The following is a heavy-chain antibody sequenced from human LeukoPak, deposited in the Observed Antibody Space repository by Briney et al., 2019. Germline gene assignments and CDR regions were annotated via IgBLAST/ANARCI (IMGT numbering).Heavy chain of an antibody. CDR2: ISYDGNNA. V-gene: IGHV3-30-3*01. CDR1: GFTFSNFA. J-gene: IGHJ6*02. Sequence: PGGSLRLSCAASGFTFSNFAMHWVRQAPGKGLEWVAEISYDGNNAYYADSVKGQFTISRDNSKDRMYLQMNSLRPEDTAMYYCARVRGGRFSFYYGMDVWGQGTTVTVSS. CDR3: ARVRGGRFSFYYGMDV. D-gene: IGHD2-15*01.